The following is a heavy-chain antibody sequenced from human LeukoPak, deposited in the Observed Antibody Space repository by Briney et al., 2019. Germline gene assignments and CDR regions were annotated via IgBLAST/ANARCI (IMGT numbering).Heavy chain of an antibody. CDR1: RFTFSSYT. V-gene: IGHV3-21*01. CDR2: IDPSSTYI. D-gene: IGHD2-2*01. J-gene: IGHJ4*02. CDR3: ARDRWSSTSYNDY. Sequence: GGSLRLSCSASRFTFSSYTMNWVRQAPGKGLEWVSSIDPSSTYIYYADSVKGRFTISRDNAQNSLYLQMNSLRAEDTAVYYCARDRWSSTSYNDYWGQGTLVTVSS.